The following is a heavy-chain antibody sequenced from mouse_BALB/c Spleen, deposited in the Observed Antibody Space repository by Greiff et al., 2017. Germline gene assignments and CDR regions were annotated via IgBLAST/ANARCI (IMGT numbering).Heavy chain of an antibody. CDR2: ISNGGGST. Sequence: EVQVVESGGGLVQPGGSLKLSCAASGFTFSSYTMSWVRQTPEKRLEWVAYISNGGGSTYYPDTVKGRFTISRDKAKNTLYLQMSSLKSEDTAMYYCARPVHYGSRFDYWGQGTTLTVSS. CDR1: GFTFSSYT. V-gene: IGHV5-12-2*01. J-gene: IGHJ2*01. D-gene: IGHD1-1*01. CDR3: ARPVHYGSRFDY.